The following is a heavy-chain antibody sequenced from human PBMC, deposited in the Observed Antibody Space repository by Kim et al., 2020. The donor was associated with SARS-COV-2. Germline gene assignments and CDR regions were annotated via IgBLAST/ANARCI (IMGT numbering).Heavy chain of an antibody. Sequence: GESLRLSCAASGFTFNKAWMNWVRQAPGKGLEWVGLIKSETDGGTTDYAAPVKGRFTISRDDSQNTLFLQMNSLKTEDTAVYYCATARVAAGGHYYYYGMEVWGQGTTVTVSS. J-gene: IGHJ6*02. CDR1: GFTFNKAW. CDR2: IKSETDGGTT. D-gene: IGHD6-13*01. CDR3: ATARVAAGGHYYYYGMEV. V-gene: IGHV3-15*01.